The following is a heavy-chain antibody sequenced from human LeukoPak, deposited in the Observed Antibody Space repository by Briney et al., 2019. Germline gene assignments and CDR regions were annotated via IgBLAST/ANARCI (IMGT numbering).Heavy chain of an antibody. Sequence: SETLSLTCAVSGGSISSGGYSWSWIRQPPGKGLEWIGYIYHSGSTYYNPSLKSRVTISVDRSKNQFSLKLSSVTAADTAVYYCARLVAATGNFDYWGQGTLVTVSS. D-gene: IGHD6-13*01. V-gene: IGHV4-30-2*01. CDR1: GGSISSGGYS. CDR2: IYHSGST. J-gene: IGHJ4*02. CDR3: ARLVAATGNFDY.